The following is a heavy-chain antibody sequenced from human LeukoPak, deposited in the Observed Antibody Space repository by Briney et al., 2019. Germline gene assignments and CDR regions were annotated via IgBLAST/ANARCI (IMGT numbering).Heavy chain of an antibody. Sequence: GESLKISCQGSGYSFGSYYIAWVRQMAGKGLEWMGTIYPGDSETRYSPSFQDQVTISADKSISTAYLQWSSLKASDTAMYYCARRNLNWFDPWGQGTLVTVSS. D-gene: IGHD1-14*01. V-gene: IGHV5-51*01. J-gene: IGHJ5*02. CDR2: IYPGDSET. CDR3: ARRNLNWFDP. CDR1: GYSFGSYY.